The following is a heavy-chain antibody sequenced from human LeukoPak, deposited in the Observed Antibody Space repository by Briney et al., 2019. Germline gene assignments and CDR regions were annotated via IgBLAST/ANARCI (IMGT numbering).Heavy chain of an antibody. CDR3: AKRGVVIRVVLVGFHKEAYYFDS. J-gene: IGHJ4*02. CDR2: ISGSGGGT. CDR1: GITLSNYG. Sequence: GGSLRLSCAVSGITLSNYGMSWVRQAPGKGLERVAGISGSGGGTVYADSVKGRFTISRDNPKNTLYLQMNSLRAEDTAVYFCAKRGVVIRVVLVGFHKEAYYFDSWGQGALVTVSS. D-gene: IGHD3-10*01. V-gene: IGHV3-23*01.